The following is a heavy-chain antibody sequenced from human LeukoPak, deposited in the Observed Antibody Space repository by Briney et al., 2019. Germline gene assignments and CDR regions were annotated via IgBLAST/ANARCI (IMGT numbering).Heavy chain of an antibody. J-gene: IGHJ4*02. Sequence: PSETLSLTCTVSGGSIRSYYWSWIRQPPGKGLEWIGYIYYSGSTNYNPSLKSRVTISVDTSKNQFSLKVNSVTAADTAVYYCARRASGVLYFDYWGQGTLVTVSS. V-gene: IGHV4-59*08. CDR1: GGSIRSYY. CDR3: ARRASGVLYFDY. D-gene: IGHD7-27*01. CDR2: IYYSGST.